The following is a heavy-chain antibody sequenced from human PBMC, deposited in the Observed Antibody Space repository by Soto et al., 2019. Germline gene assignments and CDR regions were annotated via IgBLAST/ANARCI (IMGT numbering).Heavy chain of an antibody. CDR3: ALKVVAYYDN. D-gene: IGHD5-12*01. CDR2: INPAGGTT. Sequence: QVQLVQSGAEVKKPGASVRISCRASGYSFTSTYVHWVRQAPGQGPEWMGIINPAGGTTYYAQKFQGRLTITSDTPTDTVFMDLNDPTSEDTAVYFCALKVVAYYDNWGQGPLLTVSS. J-gene: IGHJ4*02. V-gene: IGHV1-46*01. CDR1: GYSFTSTY.